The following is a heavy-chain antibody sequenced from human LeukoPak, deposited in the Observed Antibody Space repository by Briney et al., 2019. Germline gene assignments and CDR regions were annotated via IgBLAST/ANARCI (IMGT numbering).Heavy chain of an antibody. CDR1: GFTFSSYS. V-gene: IGHV3-21*01. Sequence: GGSLRLSCAASGFTFSSYSMNWVRQAPGKGLEWVSSISSSSSYIYYADSVKGRFTISRDNAKNSLYLQMNGLRAEDTAVYYCASSISSSSDYWGQGTLVTVSS. CDR2: ISSSSSYI. CDR3: ASSISSSSDY. J-gene: IGHJ4*02. D-gene: IGHD6-13*01.